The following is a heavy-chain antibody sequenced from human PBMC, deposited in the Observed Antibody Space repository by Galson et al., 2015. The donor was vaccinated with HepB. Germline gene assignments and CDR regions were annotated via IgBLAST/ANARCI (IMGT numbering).Heavy chain of an antibody. J-gene: IGHJ5*02. Sequence: QSGAEVKKPGESLKISCKGAGYKFSNYWIAWVRQMPGKGLEWMGIIDPGDSDTRYSPSFQGQVTISADKSISAAYLQWSSLKASDTAMYYCARQTSGGIVGATSPWGQGTLVTVSS. CDR1: GYKFSNYW. D-gene: IGHD1-26*01. CDR3: ARQTSGGIVGATSP. V-gene: IGHV5-51*01. CDR2: IDPGDSDT.